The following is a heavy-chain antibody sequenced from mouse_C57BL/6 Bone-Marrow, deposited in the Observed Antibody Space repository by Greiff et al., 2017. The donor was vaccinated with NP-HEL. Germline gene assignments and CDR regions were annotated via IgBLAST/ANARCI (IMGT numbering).Heavy chain of an antibody. D-gene: IGHD2-4*01. Sequence: EVKVVESGGDLVKPGGSLKLSCAASGFTFSSYGMSWVRQTPDKRLEWVATISSGGSYTYYPDSVKGRFTISRDNAKNTLYLQMSSLESEDTAMYYCARHGDYGGGFAYGGQGTLVTVSA. J-gene: IGHJ3*01. CDR3: ARHGDYGGGFAY. V-gene: IGHV5-6*01. CDR2: ISSGGSYT. CDR1: GFTFSSYG.